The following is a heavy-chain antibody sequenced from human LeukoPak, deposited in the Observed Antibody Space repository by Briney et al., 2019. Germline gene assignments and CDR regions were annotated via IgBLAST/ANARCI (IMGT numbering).Heavy chain of an antibody. D-gene: IGHD5-12*01. CDR3: ARVGEVDSGYDLEAFDI. V-gene: IGHV1-2*02. J-gene: IGHJ3*02. Sequence: ASVKVSCKASGYTFTGYYMHWVRQAPGPGLEWMGWINPNSGGTNYAQKFQGRVTMTRDTSISTAYMELSRLRSDDTAVYYCARVGEVDSGYDLEAFDIWGQGTMVTVSS. CDR2: INPNSGGT. CDR1: GYTFTGYY.